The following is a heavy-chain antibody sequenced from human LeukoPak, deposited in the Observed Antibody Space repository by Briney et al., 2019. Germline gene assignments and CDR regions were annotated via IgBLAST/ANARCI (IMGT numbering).Heavy chain of an antibody. Sequence: TGGSLRLSCAASGFTFNSYAMSLIRQAPGKGLEWVPAISGSGGSTYYADSVKGRFTISRDNSKNTLYLQMNSLRAEDTAVYYCAKDPGDSSGYYNYYYYYMHVWGKGTTVTVSS. CDR2: ISGSGGST. CDR3: AKDPGDSSGYYNYYYYYMHV. J-gene: IGHJ6*03. D-gene: IGHD3-22*01. V-gene: IGHV3-23*01. CDR1: GFTFNSYA.